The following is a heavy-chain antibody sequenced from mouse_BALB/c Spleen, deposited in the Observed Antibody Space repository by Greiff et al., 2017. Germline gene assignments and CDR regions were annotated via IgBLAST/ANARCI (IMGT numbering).Heavy chain of an antibody. CDR2: IDPYNGGT. V-gene: IGHV1S135*01. CDR1: GYAFTSYN. D-gene: IGHD2-4*01. Sequence: EVKLQESGPELVKPGASVKVSCKASGYAFTSYNMYWVKQSHGKSLEWIGYIDPYNGGTSYNQKFKGKATLTVDKSSSTAYMHLNSLTSEDSAVYYCARGSDYDGPWFAYWGQGTLVTVSA. J-gene: IGHJ3*01. CDR3: ARGSDYDGPWFAY.